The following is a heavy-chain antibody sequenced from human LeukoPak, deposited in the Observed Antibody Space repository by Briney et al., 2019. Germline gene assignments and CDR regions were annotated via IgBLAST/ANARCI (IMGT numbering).Heavy chain of an antibody. V-gene: IGHV3-23*01. Sequence: GGPLRLSCAASGFTFSSFDMSWVRQTPRKGLEWVSTIGNTGTNTYYADSVRGRFTISRDNSRNTLFLQMNSLRAEDTAVYYCAKAPEVAVSTSEYWSEGTLVTVSS. CDR3: AKAPEVAVSTSEY. CDR2: IGNTGTNT. CDR1: GFTFSSFD. D-gene: IGHD3-22*01. J-gene: IGHJ4*02.